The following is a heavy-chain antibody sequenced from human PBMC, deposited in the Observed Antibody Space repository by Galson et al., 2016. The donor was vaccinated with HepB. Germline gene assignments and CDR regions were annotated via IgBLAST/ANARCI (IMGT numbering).Heavy chain of an antibody. J-gene: IGHJ4*02. CDR3: ARGGGPLHTAMVVDHFDY. D-gene: IGHD5-18*01. V-gene: IGHV6-1*01. CDR2: TYYRSKWYN. Sequence: CAISGDSVSSNVAAWHWIRQSPSRGLEWLGRTYYRSKWYNDYAVSVKSRVTINPDTSKNQFSLHLTSVTPEDTAVYYCARGGGPLHTAMVVDHFDYWGQGTLVSVSS. CDR1: GDSVSSNVAA.